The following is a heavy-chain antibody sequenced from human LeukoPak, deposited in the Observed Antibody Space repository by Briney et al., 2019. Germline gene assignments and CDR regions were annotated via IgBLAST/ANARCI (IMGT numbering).Heavy chain of an antibody. J-gene: IGHJ4*02. CDR1: GFTFSSYE. Sequence: GGSLRLSCAASGFTFSSYEMNWVRQAPGKGLEWVSYISSSGSTIYYADSVKGRFTISRDNAKNSLYLQMNSLRAEDTAVYYCARAHYYDSSGYPYYFDYWGQGTLVTASS. CDR2: ISSSGSTI. D-gene: IGHD3-22*01. V-gene: IGHV3-48*03. CDR3: ARAHYYDSSGYPYYFDY.